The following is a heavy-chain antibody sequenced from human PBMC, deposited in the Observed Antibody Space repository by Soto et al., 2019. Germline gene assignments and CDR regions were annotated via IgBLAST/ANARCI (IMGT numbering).Heavy chain of an antibody. CDR2: IYYSGST. V-gene: IGHV4-61*01. D-gene: IGHD1-26*01. Sequence: SETLSLTCTVSGGSVSSGSYYWSWIRQPPGKGLEWIGYIYYSGSTNYNPSLKSRVTISVDTSKNQFSLKLSSVTAADTAVYYCARDVVGATILFDYWGQGTLVTVSS. J-gene: IGHJ4*02. CDR3: ARDVVGATILFDY. CDR1: GGSVSSGSYY.